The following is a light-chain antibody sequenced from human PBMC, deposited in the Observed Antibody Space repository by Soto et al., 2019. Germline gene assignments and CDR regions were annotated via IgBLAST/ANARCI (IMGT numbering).Light chain of an antibody. CDR1: QSVSGY. Sequence: EIVMTQSPGTVSVFPGETVTLSCRASQSVSGYLDWFHQKPGQAPRLVLLRIFTRAIGIPARFSGSRSGTDFTLTISSLEPEDFGVYFCHQRNKFGQGTRLEIK. CDR3: HQRNK. CDR2: RIF. J-gene: IGKJ5*01. V-gene: IGKV3-11*01.